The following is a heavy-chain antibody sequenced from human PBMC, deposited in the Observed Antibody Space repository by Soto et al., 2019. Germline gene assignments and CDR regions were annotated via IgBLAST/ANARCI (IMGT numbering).Heavy chain of an antibody. CDR3: ARLRRDWGDAFAP. J-gene: IGHJ3*01. V-gene: IGHV1-69*01. CDR1: GGSFGSSA. Sequence: QVQLVQSGADVKKPGSSVKVSCKTSGGSFGSSAISWVRQAPAQGLEWMGEIIPVFDKANYAQNFQGRLTITADELTGTVFMELSSLRSEDTAVYFCARLRRDWGDAFAPWGLGTFVTVSS. D-gene: IGHD3-16*01. CDR2: IIPVFDKA.